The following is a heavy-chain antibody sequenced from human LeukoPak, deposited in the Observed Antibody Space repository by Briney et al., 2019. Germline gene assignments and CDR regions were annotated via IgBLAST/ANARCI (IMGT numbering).Heavy chain of an antibody. CDR1: GFRFSYHD. CDR2: IGAAGAHT. D-gene: IGHD1-14*01. CDR3: ARELGGTKRGGFDI. Sequence: GGSLRLSCAASGFRFSYHDMHWVRQAPGKGLEFVSSIGAAGAHTFYADSVKGRFTISRDNFPSTMYLQMDGLRPEDSAVYYCARELGGTKRGGFDIWGQGTVVTVSS. J-gene: IGHJ3*02. V-gene: IGHV3-64*02.